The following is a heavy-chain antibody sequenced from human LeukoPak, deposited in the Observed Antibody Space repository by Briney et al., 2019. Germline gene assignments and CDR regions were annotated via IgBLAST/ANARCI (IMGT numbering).Heavy chain of an antibody. V-gene: IGHV1-46*01. Sequence: GASVKVSCKASEYTFTSYYMHWVRQAPGQGLGWMGIINPSGGSTSYAQKFQGRVTMTRDTSTSTVYMELSSLRSEDTAVYYCARDSPRAKDGYSIWGQGTMVTVSS. CDR1: EYTFTSYY. D-gene: IGHD5-24*01. CDR2: INPSGGST. J-gene: IGHJ3*02. CDR3: ARDSPRAKDGYSI.